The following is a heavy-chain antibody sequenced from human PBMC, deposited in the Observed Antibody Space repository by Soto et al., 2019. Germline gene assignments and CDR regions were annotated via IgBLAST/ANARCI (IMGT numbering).Heavy chain of an antibody. D-gene: IGHD2-8*01. Sequence: SETLSLTCTVSGGSVSSGSYYWSWIRQPPGKGLEWIGYIYYSGSTNYNPSLKSRLTISVDTSKNQFSLKLSSVTAADTAVYYCASSSPYCTNGVCYDYWGQGTLVTVSS. CDR1: GGSVSSGSYY. CDR3: ASSSPYCTNGVCYDY. J-gene: IGHJ4*02. CDR2: IYYSGST. V-gene: IGHV4-61*01.